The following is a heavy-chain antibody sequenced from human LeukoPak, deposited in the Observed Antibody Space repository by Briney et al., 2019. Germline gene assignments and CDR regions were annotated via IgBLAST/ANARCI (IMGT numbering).Heavy chain of an antibody. CDR3: TRRSSDDSSGYYVH. CDR2: IRNKANSYAT. D-gene: IGHD3-22*01. V-gene: IGHV3-73*01. J-gene: IGHJ4*02. Sequence: GESLRLSCAASGFTFSGSAMHWVRQASGKGLEWVGRIRNKANSYATAYSGSVKGRFTISRDDSKNTAYLQMNSLKTEDTAVYYCTRRSSDDSSGYYVHWGQGTLVTVSS. CDR1: GFTFSGSA.